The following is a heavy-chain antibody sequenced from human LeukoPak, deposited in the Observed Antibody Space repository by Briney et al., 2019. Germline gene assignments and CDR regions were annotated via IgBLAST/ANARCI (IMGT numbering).Heavy chain of an antibody. CDR3: AKDRRAGSYDY. D-gene: IGHD3-10*01. CDR1: GFTFSSYG. CDR2: IGSSGGST. Sequence: GGSLRLSCAASGFTFSSYGMNWVRQAPGKGLEWVSGIGSSGGSTYYADSVKGRFTISRDNSKNTLYLQMNSLRAEDTAVYYCAKDRRAGSYDYWGQGTLVTVSS. J-gene: IGHJ4*02. V-gene: IGHV3-23*01.